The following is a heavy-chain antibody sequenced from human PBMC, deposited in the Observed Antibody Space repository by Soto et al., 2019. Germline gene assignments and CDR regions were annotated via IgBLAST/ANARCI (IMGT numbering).Heavy chain of an antibody. CDR3: ARPLWRDDYNWGYFDL. V-gene: IGHV3-30-3*01. CDR1: GFTFSNYA. CDR2: ISYDGSNK. Sequence: QVQLVESGGGVVQPGRSLRLSCAASGFTFSNYAMHWVRQAPGKGLEWVAVISYDGSNKYYADSVKGRFTISRDNSKNTLYVQMNSLRAEDTAVYYCARPLWRDDYNWGYFDLWGRGTLVTVSS. D-gene: IGHD4-4*01. J-gene: IGHJ2*01.